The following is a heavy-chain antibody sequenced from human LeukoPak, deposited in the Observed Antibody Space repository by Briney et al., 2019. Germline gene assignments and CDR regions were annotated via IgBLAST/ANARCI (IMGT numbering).Heavy chain of an antibody. CDR2: IYHSGST. J-gene: IGHJ4*02. Sequence: SETLSLTCAVSGYSISSGYYWGWIRQPPGKGLEWIGSIYHSGSTYYNPSLKSRLTISVDTSKNQISLKLRSVIAADTAVYYCARDGRLEGCGGDCYPDYWGQGTLVTVSS. D-gene: IGHD2-21*01. V-gene: IGHV4-38-2*02. CDR1: GYSISSGYY. CDR3: ARDGRLEGCGGDCYPDY.